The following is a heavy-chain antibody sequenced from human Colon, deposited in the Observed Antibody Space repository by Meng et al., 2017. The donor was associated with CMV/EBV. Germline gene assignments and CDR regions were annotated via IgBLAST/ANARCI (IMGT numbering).Heavy chain of an antibody. V-gene: IGHV3-7*01. D-gene: IGHD3-22*01. Sequence: GESLKISCVASGFTFSYYWMRWVRQSPGKGLEWVANIMESRTEIYYVESVKGRFTISRDNAQNSLYLQMDTLRAEDTALYYCVKTGYYDGRGYEVRGAFDIWGQGTMVTVSS. CDR1: GFTFSYYW. CDR3: VKTGYYDGRGYEVRGAFDI. J-gene: IGHJ3*02. CDR2: IMESRTEI.